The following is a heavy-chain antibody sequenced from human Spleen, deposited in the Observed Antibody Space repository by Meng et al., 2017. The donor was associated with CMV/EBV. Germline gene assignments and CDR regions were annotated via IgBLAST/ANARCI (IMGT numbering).Heavy chain of an antibody. CDR2: INHIGST. J-gene: IGHJ5*02. Sequence: SETLSLTCTVSGGSISSSSYYWGWIRQTPGKGLEWIGEINHIGSTNYNPSLKSRVTISVDTPKSQFSLRLSSMTAADTGVYYCAKGGLRFLENLPQGWFDTWGQGTLVTVSS. V-gene: IGHV4-39*07. CDR1: GGSISSSSYY. D-gene: IGHD3-3*01. CDR3: AKGGLRFLENLPQGWFDT.